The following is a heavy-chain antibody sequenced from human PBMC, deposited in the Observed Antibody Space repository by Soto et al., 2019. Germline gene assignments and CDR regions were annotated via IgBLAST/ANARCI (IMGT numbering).Heavy chain of an antibody. J-gene: IGHJ6*02. CDR3: TTVLTVRFLEYYYYYYGMDV. CDR2: IKSKTDGGTT. D-gene: IGHD3-3*01. CDR1: GFTFSNAW. Sequence: PGGSLRLSCAASGFTFSNAWMNWVRQAPGKGLEWVGRIKSKTDGGTTDYAAPVKGRFTISRDDSKNTLYLQMNSLKTEDTAVYYCTTVLTVRFLEYYYYYYGMDVWGQGTTVTVSS. V-gene: IGHV3-15*07.